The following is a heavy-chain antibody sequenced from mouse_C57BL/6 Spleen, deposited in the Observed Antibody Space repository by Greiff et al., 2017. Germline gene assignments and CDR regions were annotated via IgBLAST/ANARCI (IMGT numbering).Heavy chain of an antibody. CDR2: ISDGGSYT. Sequence: EVKVEESGGGLVKPGGSLKLSCAASGFTFSSYAMSWVRQTPEKRLEWVATISDGGSYTYYPDNVKGRFTISRDNAKNNLYLQMSHLKSEDTAMYYCARDVSGDGYYGFAYWGQGTLVTVSA. CDR1: GFTFSSYA. V-gene: IGHV5-4*01. D-gene: IGHD2-3*01. J-gene: IGHJ3*01. CDR3: ARDVSGDGYYGFAY.